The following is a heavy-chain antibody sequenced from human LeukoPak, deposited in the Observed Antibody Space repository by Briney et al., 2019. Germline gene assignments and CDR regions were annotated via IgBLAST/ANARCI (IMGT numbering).Heavy chain of an antibody. CDR2: INSDGSDT. CDR3: ARDKAYTMDV. CDR1: GFTFSTYW. D-gene: IGHD4-11*01. Sequence: GGSLRLSCAASGFTFSTYWMHWGRQAPGKGLVWVSHINSDGSDTTYADSVKGRFTISRDNARNTLYLQMNSLRAEDTAVYYCARDKAYTMDVWGQGTTVTVSS. J-gene: IGHJ6*02. V-gene: IGHV3-74*01.